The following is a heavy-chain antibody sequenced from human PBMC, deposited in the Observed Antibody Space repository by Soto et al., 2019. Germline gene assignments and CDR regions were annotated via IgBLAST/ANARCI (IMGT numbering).Heavy chain of an antibody. Sequence: GGSLRLSCAASGFTFSSYAMSWVRQAPGKGLEWVSAISGSGGSTYYADSVKGRFTISRDNSKNTLYLQMNSLRAEDTAVYYCAKDNGDYYGSGSHYYYGMDVWGQGTTVTVSS. D-gene: IGHD3-10*01. CDR3: AKDNGDYYGSGSHYYYGMDV. J-gene: IGHJ6*02. CDR2: ISGSGGST. V-gene: IGHV3-23*01. CDR1: GFTFSSYA.